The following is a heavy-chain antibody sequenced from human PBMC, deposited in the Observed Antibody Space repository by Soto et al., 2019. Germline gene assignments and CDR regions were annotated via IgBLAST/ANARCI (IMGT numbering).Heavy chain of an antibody. CDR3: AKLPKTDSKVSTKATTGVYFQH. CDR1: GCTCTSYV. J-gene: IGHJ1*01. CDR2: ISGRVGST. D-gene: IGHD4-17*01. Sequence: PVGSRRLSGAACGCTCTSYVISWVLQAPWKGPDWCCAISGRVGSTYYADSVKGRFPISRDNSKNTLYLQMNTLRAEDTAVYYCAKLPKTDSKVSTKATTGVYFQHWGKGTLVTASS. V-gene: IGHV3-23*01.